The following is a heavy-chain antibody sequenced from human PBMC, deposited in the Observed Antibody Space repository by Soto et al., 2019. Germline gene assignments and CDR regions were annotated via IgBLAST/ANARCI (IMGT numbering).Heavy chain of an antibody. J-gene: IGHJ4*02. V-gene: IGHV3-74*01. CDR1: GFTFRAYW. Sequence: EVQLVESGGGLVQPGGSLRLSCIASGFTFRAYWMDWVRQAPGKGLVWVSRISGDGTIRSYADSLKGRFTISRDNAKNTLYLQLSSLRADDTAVYDCIRDGPQWEPPYWGQGTLVSVSS. D-gene: IGHD1-26*01. CDR2: ISGDGTIR. CDR3: IRDGPQWEPPY.